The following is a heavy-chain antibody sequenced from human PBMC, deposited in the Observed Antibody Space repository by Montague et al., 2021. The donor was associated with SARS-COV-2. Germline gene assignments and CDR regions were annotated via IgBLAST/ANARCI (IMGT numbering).Heavy chain of an antibody. CDR1: DGSISSGIYY. CDR3: ARERSSGWD. D-gene: IGHD6-19*01. V-gene: IGHV4-39*07. Sequence: SETLSLTCTVSDGSISSGIYYWGWIRQPPGKGLEWIGSIYYSGSTYKNPSLKSRVTLSVDTSENHFSLKLSSVTAADTAVYYCARERSSGWDWGQGTLVTVSA. J-gene: IGHJ4*02. CDR2: IYYSGST.